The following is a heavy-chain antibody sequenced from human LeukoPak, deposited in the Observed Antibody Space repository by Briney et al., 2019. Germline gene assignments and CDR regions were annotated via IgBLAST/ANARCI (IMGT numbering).Heavy chain of an antibody. V-gene: IGHV3-23*01. Sequence: HPGGSLRLSCAASGFTFSSYAMSWVRQAPGKGLEWVSAILGSGGNTYYADSVKGRFTISRDNSKNTLSLQMNSLRAEDTAEYYCAKVPRYCSGGTCFGGYFDNWGQGALVTVSS. CDR1: GFTFSSYA. CDR2: ILGSGGNT. D-gene: IGHD2-15*01. J-gene: IGHJ4*02. CDR3: AKVPRYCSGGTCFGGYFDN.